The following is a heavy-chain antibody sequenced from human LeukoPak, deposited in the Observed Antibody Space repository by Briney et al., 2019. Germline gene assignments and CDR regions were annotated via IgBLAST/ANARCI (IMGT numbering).Heavy chain of an antibody. CDR1: GFTFSGYS. Sequence: GGSLRLSCAASGFTFSGYSMSWVRQAPGKGLEWVSSISTSRSYIYYTDSVKGRFTISRDNAKKSLYLQMNSLRAEDTAVYYCARDEGGKWELLGREGNWGQGTLVTVSS. D-gene: IGHD1-26*01. CDR2: ISTSRSYI. V-gene: IGHV3-21*01. J-gene: IGHJ4*02. CDR3: ARDEGGKWELLGREGN.